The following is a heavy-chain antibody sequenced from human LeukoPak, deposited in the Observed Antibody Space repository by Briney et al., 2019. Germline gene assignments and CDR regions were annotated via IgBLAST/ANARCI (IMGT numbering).Heavy chain of an antibody. V-gene: IGHV1-69*05. CDR3: ARVGCSSTSCYKWFDP. CDR1: GGTFSSYA. CDR2: IIPIFGTA. D-gene: IGHD2-2*02. J-gene: IGHJ5*02. Sequence: ASVKVSCKASGGTFSSYAISWVRQAPGQGLEWMGGIIPIFGTANYAQKFQGRVTITTDESTSTAYMELSSLRSEDTAVYYCARVGCSSTSCYKWFDPWGQGTLVTVSS.